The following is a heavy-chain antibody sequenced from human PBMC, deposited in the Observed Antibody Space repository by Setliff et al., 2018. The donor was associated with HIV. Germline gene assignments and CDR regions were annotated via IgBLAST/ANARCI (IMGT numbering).Heavy chain of an antibody. Sequence: GASVKVSCKASGYTFTSYYMHWVRQAPGQGLEWMGIINPSSGSTTYAQKFQGRVTMTRDTSTSTVYMELSSLRSEDTAVYYCARDPAPSSSASYFQHWGQGTPVRLL. CDR3: ARDPAPSSSASYFQH. V-gene: IGHV1-46*01. CDR2: INPSSGST. D-gene: IGHD6-6*01. CDR1: GYTFTSYY. J-gene: IGHJ1*01.